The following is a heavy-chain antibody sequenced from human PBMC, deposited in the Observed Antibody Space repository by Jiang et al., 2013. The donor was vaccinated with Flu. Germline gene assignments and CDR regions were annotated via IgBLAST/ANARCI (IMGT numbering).Heavy chain of an antibody. V-gene: IGHV1-2*06. D-gene: IGHD6-19*01. CDR3: ARDRGGWYYFDY. CDR2: INPNSGGT. Sequence: SVKVSCKASGYTFTGYYMHWVRQAPGQGLEWMGRINPNSGGTNYAQKFQGRVTMTRDTSISTAYMELSRLRSDDTAVYYCARDRGGWYYFDYWGQGTLVTVSS. CDR1: GYTFTGYY. J-gene: IGHJ4*02.